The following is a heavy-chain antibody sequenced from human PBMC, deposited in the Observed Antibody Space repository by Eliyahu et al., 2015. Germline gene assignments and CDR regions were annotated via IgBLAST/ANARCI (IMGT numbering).Heavy chain of an antibody. CDR3: VSGRFRHGY. D-gene: IGHD1-26*01. CDR1: GLTFSSIW. J-gene: IGHJ4*02. Sequence: EVQLVESGGDLVQPGGSLRLXCXASGLTFSSIWMSWVRQAPGKGLGWVANIKQDGSEKYYLDSVKGRFTISRDNAKNSLYLQMNSLRAEDTAVYYCVSGRFRHGYWGQGTLVTVSS. CDR2: IKQDGSEK. V-gene: IGHV3-7*03.